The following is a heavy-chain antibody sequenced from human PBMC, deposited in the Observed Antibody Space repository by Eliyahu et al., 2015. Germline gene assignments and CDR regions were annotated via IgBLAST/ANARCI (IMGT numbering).Heavy chain of an antibody. CDR2: VSYTGTA. CDR1: GVXISTDNY. D-gene: IGHD5-12*01. J-gene: IGHJ2*01. V-gene: IGHV4-39*01. Sequence: QLHVQESGPGLVRPSETLSLTCDVSGVXISTDNYWNWIRQPPGKGLEWIGGVSYTGTAFYNPSLKSRVTLSVDTSKNQFSLKLSSVTAADTSVYYCARQVARGLWYLDVWGSGTVVTVSS. CDR3: ARQVARGLWYLDV.